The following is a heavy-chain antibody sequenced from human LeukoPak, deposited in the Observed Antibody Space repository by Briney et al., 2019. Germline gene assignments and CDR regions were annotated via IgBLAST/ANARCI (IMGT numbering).Heavy chain of an antibody. V-gene: IGHV3-23*01. Sequence: GGSLRLSCAASGFTFSSYAMSWVRQAPGKGLEWVSAISGSGGSTYYADSVKGRFTISRENSKNTLYLQMNSLRAEDTAVYYCAKSKGSGYDWDYWGQGTLVTVSS. CDR1: GFTFSSYA. CDR2: ISGSGGST. D-gene: IGHD5-12*01. J-gene: IGHJ4*02. CDR3: AKSKGSGYDWDY.